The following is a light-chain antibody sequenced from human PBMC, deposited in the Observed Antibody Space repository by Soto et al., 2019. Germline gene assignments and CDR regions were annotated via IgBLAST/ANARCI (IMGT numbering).Light chain of an antibody. CDR2: TDS. CDR1: SSNVGTSHP. Sequence: QSVLTQPPSVSGAPGQRVTISCNGTSSNVGTSHPLHWYQKFPGAAPKLLISTDSDRPLGVPDRFSASKSGTSASLAISGLQPEDEADYFCQSFDTDLSIIMFGGGTKLTVL. CDR3: QSFDTDLSIIM. V-gene: IGLV1-40*01. J-gene: IGLJ3*02.